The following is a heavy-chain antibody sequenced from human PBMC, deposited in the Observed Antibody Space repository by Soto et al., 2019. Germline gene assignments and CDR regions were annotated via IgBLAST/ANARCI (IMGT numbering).Heavy chain of an antibody. J-gene: IGHJ6*02. CDR1: AFTFSSYN. Sequence: EVHLVESGGGMVQPGGSLRLSCAASAFTFSSYNMNWVRQAPGQGLEWISYISSGSGTIYYADSVKGRLTVSRDNARNSLYLQMNSLRKEDTAVYYYAGDLHPGDTVHGLDVWGQGTTVTVSS. CDR3: AGDLHPGDTVHGLDV. CDR2: ISSGSGTI. D-gene: IGHD5-18*01. V-gene: IGHV3-48*02.